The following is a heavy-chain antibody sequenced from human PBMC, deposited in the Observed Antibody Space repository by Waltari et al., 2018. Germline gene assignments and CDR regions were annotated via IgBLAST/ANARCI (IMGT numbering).Heavy chain of an antibody. CDR3: ARDDYKRRGWFDP. V-gene: IGHV4-38-2*02. J-gene: IGHJ5*02. CDR2: IYHSGST. Sequence: QVQLQESGPGLVKPSETLSLTCTVSGYSISSGYYWGWIRQPPGKGLEWIGSIYHSGSTYYNPSLKSGVTISVETSKNQFARKLSAVTAADTAVYYCARDDYKRRGWFDPWGQGTLVTVSS. D-gene: IGHD4-4*01. CDR1: GYSISSGYY.